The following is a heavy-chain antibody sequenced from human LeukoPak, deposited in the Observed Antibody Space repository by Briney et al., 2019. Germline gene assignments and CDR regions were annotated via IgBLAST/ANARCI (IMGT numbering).Heavy chain of an antibody. Sequence: GGSLRLSCAASGFTFSSYAMSWVRQAPGKGLEWVSATSGSGGSTYYADSVKGRFTISRDNSKNTLYLQMNSLRAEDTAVYYCAKDLLPAAIRWVLGIYGMDVWGQGTTVTVSS. V-gene: IGHV3-23*01. CDR1: GFTFSSYA. CDR2: TSGSGGST. CDR3: AKDLLPAAIRWVLGIYGMDV. D-gene: IGHD2-2*02. J-gene: IGHJ6*02.